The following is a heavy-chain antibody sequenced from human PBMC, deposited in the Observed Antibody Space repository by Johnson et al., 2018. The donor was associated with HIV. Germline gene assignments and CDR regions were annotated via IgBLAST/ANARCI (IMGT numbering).Heavy chain of an antibody. J-gene: IGHJ3*02. D-gene: IGHD2-21*01. Sequence: QMMLVESGGGLIQPGGSLRLSCAASGFMVSSHYMSWVRQAPGKGLEWFSYISSSGSTIYYADSVKGRFTISRDNAKNSLYLQMNSLRAEDTAVYYCAKDVAFRDDAFDIWGQGTMVTVSS. V-gene: IGHV3-11*04. CDR2: ISSSGSTI. CDR1: GFMVSSHY. CDR3: AKDVAFRDDAFDI.